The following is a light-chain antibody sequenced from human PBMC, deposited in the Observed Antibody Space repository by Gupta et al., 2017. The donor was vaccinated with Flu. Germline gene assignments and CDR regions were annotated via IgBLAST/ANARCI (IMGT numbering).Light chain of an antibody. J-gene: IGKJ4*01. V-gene: IGKV3-20*01. CDR1: QSVANSF. CDR3: QQYSTAPHT. CDR2: GAS. Sequence: EIVLTQSPGTLSLSPGERATLSCRASQSVANSFLAWYQQKPGQAPSLLIYGASSRANGIPDRFGGSGSGTDFTLTISRLEPADFAAYYCQQYSTAPHTFGRGTKVEIK.